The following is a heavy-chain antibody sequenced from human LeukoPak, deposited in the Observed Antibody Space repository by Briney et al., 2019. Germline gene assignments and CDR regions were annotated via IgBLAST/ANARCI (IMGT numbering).Heavy chain of an antibody. Sequence: GGSLRLSCAASGFTFSDYYMSWIRQAPGKGLEWVSYISSSGSTIYYADSVKGRFTISRDKSKNTVYLQMNSLRAEDTAVYYCARDPRGPTAYDHSGRDTFDSWGQGTLVTVSS. D-gene: IGHD3-22*01. CDR3: ARDPRGPTAYDHSGRDTFDS. J-gene: IGHJ4*02. CDR2: ISSSGSTI. V-gene: IGHV3-11*04. CDR1: GFTFSDYY.